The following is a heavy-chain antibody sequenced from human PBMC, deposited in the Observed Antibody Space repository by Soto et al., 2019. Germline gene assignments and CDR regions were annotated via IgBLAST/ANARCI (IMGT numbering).Heavy chain of an antibody. CDR2: INHSGST. J-gene: IGHJ6*02. V-gene: IGHV4-34*01. CDR3: ARRGCMDV. CDR1: GGSFSGYY. D-gene: IGHD3-10*01. Sequence: SETLSLTCAVYGGSFSGYYWSWIRQPPGKGLEWIGEINHSGSTNYNPSLKSRVTISVDTSKNQDSLKLSSVTAADTTVYYCARRGCMDVWGQGTTVTVSS.